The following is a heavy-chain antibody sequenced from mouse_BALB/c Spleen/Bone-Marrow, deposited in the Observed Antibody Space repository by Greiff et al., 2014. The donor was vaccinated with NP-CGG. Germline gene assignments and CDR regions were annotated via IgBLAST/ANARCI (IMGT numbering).Heavy chain of an antibody. CDR1: GFNIKDTF. V-gene: IGHV14-3*02. CDR3: TGGEDY. CDR2: IDPANGNT. J-gene: IGHJ2*01. Sequence: VQLQQPGAELVKPGASVKLSCTGSGFNIKDTFMHWVKQRPEQGLEWIGRIDPANGNTKYDPKFQGKATITADTSSNTAYLQLTRLTSEDTAVYYCTGGEDYWGQGTTLAVSS.